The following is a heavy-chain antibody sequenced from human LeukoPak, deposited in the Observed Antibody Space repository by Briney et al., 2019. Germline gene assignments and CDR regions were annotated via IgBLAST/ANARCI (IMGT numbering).Heavy chain of an antibody. Sequence: SETLSLTCTVSGYSTSSGYYWGWIRQPPGKGLEWIGSIYHSGNTYYNPSLKSRVTISVDTSKNQSSLQLSSVTAADTAVYFCARGGPPGYYYDYYMDVWGKGTTVTISS. CDR3: ARGGPPGYYYDYYMDV. CDR2: IYHSGNT. CDR1: GYSTSSGYY. V-gene: IGHV4-38-2*02. J-gene: IGHJ6*03.